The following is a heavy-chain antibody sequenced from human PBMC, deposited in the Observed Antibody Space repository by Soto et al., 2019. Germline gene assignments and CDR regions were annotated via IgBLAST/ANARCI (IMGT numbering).Heavy chain of an antibody. J-gene: IGHJ5*02. D-gene: IGHD2-21*01. Sequence: PSQTLSLTCAVYGASLSDNYCNWLRQPPGKGLEWIGEINHSGNTNYNPSLRSRVTISIDTSKNQLSLNLRSVSPADTAVYYCARGRGEFDPWGQGT. V-gene: IGHV4-34*01. CDR2: INHSGNT. CDR3: ARGRGEFDP. CDR1: GASLSDNY.